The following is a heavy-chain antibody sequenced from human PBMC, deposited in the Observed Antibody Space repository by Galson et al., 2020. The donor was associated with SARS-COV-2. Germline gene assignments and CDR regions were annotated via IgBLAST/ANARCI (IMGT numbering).Heavy chain of an antibody. D-gene: IGHD3-10*01. J-gene: IGHJ3*02. Sequence: GGSLRLSCAASGFSLKNYGMHWVRQIPGKGLEWVSGISEDSGFTVYADSVKGRFTISRDNAQNSLYLELNSLRPEDTAFYYCAKNMFHAVRSAFDIWGQGTLVTVSS. CDR1: GFSLKNYG. V-gene: IGHV3-9*01. CDR3: AKNMFHAVRSAFDI. CDR2: ISEDSGFT.